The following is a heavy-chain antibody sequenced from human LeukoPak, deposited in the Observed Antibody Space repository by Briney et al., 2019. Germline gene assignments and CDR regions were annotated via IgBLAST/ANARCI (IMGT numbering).Heavy chain of an antibody. Sequence: SETLSLTCAVYGGSFSGYYWSWIRQPPGKGLEWIGEINHSGSTNYNPSLKSRVTISVDTSKNQFSLKLSSVTAADTAVYYCARRYCSGGSCYFDYWGQGTLVTVSS. CDR2: INHSGST. CDR3: ARRYCSGGSCYFDY. V-gene: IGHV4-34*01. CDR1: GGSFSGYY. D-gene: IGHD2-15*01. J-gene: IGHJ4*02.